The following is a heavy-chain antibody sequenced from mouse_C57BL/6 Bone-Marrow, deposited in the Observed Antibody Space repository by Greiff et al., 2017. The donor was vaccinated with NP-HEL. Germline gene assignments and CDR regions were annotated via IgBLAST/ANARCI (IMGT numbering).Heavy chain of an antibody. CDR3: ARSGLNAMDY. Sequence: EVNVVESGGGLVKPGGSLKLSCAASGFTFSDYGMHWVRQAPEKGLEWVAYISSGSSTIYYADTVKGRFTISRDNAKNTLFLQMTSLRSEDTAMYYCARSGLNAMDYWGQGTSVTVSS. J-gene: IGHJ4*01. CDR2: ISSGSSTI. D-gene: IGHD1-3*01. V-gene: IGHV5-17*01. CDR1: GFTFSDYG.